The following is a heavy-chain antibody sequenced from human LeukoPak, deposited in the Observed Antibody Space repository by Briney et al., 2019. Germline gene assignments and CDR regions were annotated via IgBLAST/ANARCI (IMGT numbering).Heavy chain of an antibody. CDR3: ASFPPGKDY. J-gene: IGHJ4*02. Sequence: PGGSLRLSCAASGFTFSSYSMNWVRQAPGKGLEWVSVIYSGGSTYYADSVKGRFTISRHNSKNTLYLQMNSLRAEDTAVYYCASFPPGKDYWGQGTLVTVSS. CDR1: GFTFSSYS. D-gene: IGHD4-23*01. V-gene: IGHV3-53*04. CDR2: IYSGGST.